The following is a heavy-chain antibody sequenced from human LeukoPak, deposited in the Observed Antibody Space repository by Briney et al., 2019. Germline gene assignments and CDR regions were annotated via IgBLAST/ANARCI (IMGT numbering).Heavy chain of an antibody. CDR2: VYYSGST. V-gene: IGHV4-31*03. CDR3: ARAGQGSYAEYFQH. Sequence: SGALSLTCTVSGGSISSGGYYWSWIRQHPGKGLEWIGYVYYSGSTYYNPSLKSRVTISVDTSKNQFPLKLSSVTAADTAVYYCARAGQGSYAEYFQHWGQGTLVTVSS. D-gene: IGHD1-26*01. J-gene: IGHJ1*01. CDR1: GGSISSGGYY.